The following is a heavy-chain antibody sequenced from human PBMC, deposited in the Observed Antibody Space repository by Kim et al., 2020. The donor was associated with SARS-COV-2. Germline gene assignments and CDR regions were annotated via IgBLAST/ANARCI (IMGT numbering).Heavy chain of an antibody. CDR2: ISSSGSTI. CDR3: ARDPRGSQYYYYYYYGMDV. Sequence: GGSLRLSCAASGFTFSDYYMSWIRQAPGKGLEWVSYISSSGSTIYYADSVKGRFTISRDNAKNSLYLQMNSLRAEDTAVYYCARDPRGSQYYYYYYYGMDVWGQGTTVTVSS. J-gene: IGHJ6*02. V-gene: IGHV3-11*01. D-gene: IGHD1-26*01. CDR1: GFTFSDYY.